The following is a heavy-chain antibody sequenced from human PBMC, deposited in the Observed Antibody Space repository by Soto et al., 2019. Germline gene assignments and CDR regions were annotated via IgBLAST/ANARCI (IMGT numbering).Heavy chain of an antibody. V-gene: IGHV4-4*02. CDR2: IYHSGST. CDR3: ARAYYDSSGYYYVIS. CDR1: GGSISSSNW. D-gene: IGHD3-22*01. Sequence: LSLTCSVSGGSISSSNWWSWVRQPPGKGLEWIGEIYHSGSTNYNPSLKSRVTISVDKSKNQFSLKLSSVTAADTAVYYCARAYYDSSGYYYVISWGQGTLVTVSS. J-gene: IGHJ4*02.